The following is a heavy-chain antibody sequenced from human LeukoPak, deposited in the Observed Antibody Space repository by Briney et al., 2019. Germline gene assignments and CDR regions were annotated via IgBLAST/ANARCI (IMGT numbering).Heavy chain of an antibody. V-gene: IGHV3-49*04. CDR3: TRELYGYSSGWHNHFDY. CDR2: IRSKAYGGTT. CDR1: GFTFDDYG. Sequence: GGSLRLSCAASGFTFDDYGMSWVRQAPGKGLEWVGFIRSKAYGGTTEYAASVKGRSTISRDDSKSIAYLQMNSLKTEDTAVYYCTRELYGYSSGWHNHFDYWGQGTLVTVSS. J-gene: IGHJ4*02. D-gene: IGHD6-19*01.